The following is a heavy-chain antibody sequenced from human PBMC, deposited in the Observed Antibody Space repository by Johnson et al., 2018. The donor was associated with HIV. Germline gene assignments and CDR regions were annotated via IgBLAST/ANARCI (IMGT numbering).Heavy chain of an antibody. J-gene: IGHJ3*02. D-gene: IGHD4-23*01. CDR1: GFTFSSYG. V-gene: IGHV3-30*18. CDR2: ISCDGSNT. CDR3: AKLPGGNPGFVDDLHT. Sequence: QVQLVESGGGVVRPGGSLRLSCAASGFTFSSYGMHWVRQAPGKGLEWVSVISCDGSNTGYADSVKGRFTISRDNSKNTLYLQMNSLRAEDTAVYYCAKLPGGNPGFVDDLHTWRQATRATVYS.